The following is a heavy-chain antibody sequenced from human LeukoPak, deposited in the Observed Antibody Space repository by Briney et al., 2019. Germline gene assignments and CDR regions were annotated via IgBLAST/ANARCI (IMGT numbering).Heavy chain of an antibody. J-gene: IGHJ4*02. V-gene: IGHV3-7*01. D-gene: IGHD6-19*01. CDR3: ARVGAVAGTGLDY. Sequence: GGSLRLSCAASGFTFSSYWMSWVRQAPGKGLEWVANIKQDGSEKYYVDSVKGRFTISRGNAKNSLYLQMNSLRAEDTAVYYCARVGAVAGTGLDYWGQGTLVTVSS. CDR2: IKQDGSEK. CDR1: GFTFSSYW.